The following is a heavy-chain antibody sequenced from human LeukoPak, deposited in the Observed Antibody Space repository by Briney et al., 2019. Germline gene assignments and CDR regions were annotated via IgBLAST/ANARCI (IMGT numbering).Heavy chain of an antibody. CDR2: ISSSSSTI. J-gene: IGHJ4*02. D-gene: IGHD6-19*01. Sequence: GRSLRLSCAASGFTFSSYSMNWVRQAPGKGLEWVSYISSSSSTIYYADSVKGRFTISRDNAKNSLYLQMNSLRAEDTAVYYCAKETYSSGWSRADYWGQGTLVTVSS. CDR3: AKETYSSGWSRADY. V-gene: IGHV3-48*01. CDR1: GFTFSSYS.